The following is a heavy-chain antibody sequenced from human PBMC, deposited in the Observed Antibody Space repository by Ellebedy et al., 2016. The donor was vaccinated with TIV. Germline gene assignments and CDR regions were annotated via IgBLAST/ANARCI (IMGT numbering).Heavy chain of an antibody. CDR2: IYPGDSDT. CDR1: GYSFTNHW. CDR3: ARRSRHGDYTNYWYFDL. J-gene: IGHJ2*01. D-gene: IGHD4-17*01. Sequence: PGGSLRLSCKGSGYSFTNHWIGWVRQLPGKGLEWMGIIYPGDSDTRYSPSFQGQVTISADKSITTAYLQWSSLKASDTAMYYCARRSRHGDYTNYWYFDLWGRGTRVTVSS. V-gene: IGHV5-51*01.